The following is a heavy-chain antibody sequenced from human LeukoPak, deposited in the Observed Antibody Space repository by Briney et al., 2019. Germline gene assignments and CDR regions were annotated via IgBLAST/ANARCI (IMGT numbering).Heavy chain of an antibody. J-gene: IGHJ3*01. CDR1: GYSISSGYY. V-gene: IGHV4-38-2*02. CDR2: IYHSGST. D-gene: IGHD1-26*01. CDR3: ARDLTGSDPSDL. Sequence: SETLSLTCTVSGYSISSGYYWGWIRQPPGKGLEWIGSIYHSGSTYYNPSLKSRVTISVDTSKNQFSLKLSSVTAPDTAVDYCARDLTGSDPSDLWGQGTMVTVSS.